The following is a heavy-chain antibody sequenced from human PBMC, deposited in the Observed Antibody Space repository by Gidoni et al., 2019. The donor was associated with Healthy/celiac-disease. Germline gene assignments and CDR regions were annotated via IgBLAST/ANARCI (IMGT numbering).Heavy chain of an antibody. CDR3: ARVHCSGGSCYSYYYYGMDV. D-gene: IGHD2-15*01. Sequence: SSYGMHWVRQAPGKGLEWVAVISYDGSNKYYADSVKGRFTISRDNSKNTLYLQMNSLRAGDTAVYYCARVHCSGGSCYSYYYYGMDVWGQGTTVTVSS. V-gene: IGHV3-30*03. CDR1: SSYG. CDR2: ISYDGSNK. J-gene: IGHJ6*02.